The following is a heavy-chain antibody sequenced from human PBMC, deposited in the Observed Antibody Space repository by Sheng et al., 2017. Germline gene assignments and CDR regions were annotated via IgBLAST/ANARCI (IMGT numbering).Heavy chain of an antibody. J-gene: IGHJ4*02. CDR1: GFTFNTHW. CDR3: MTAGGY. Sequence: DVQVVEWGGDLVQPGGSLRLSCAVSGFTFNTHWMNWVRQAPGKGLEWVANIEPGGSEKYYVDSVEGRFTISRDNTKNQVYLQMGSPRAEDTAVYFCMTAGGYWGQGTLVSVSS. V-gene: IGHV3-7*03. D-gene: IGHD2-15*01. CDR2: IEPGGSEK.